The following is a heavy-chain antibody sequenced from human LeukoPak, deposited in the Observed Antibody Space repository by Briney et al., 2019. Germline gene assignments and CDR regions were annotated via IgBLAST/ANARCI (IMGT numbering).Heavy chain of an antibody. CDR2: IYHSGST. V-gene: IGHV4-4*02. CDR3: ARHWETVTKSLRLDY. D-gene: IGHD4-17*01. CDR1: GGPISSSNW. J-gene: IGHJ4*02. Sequence: PSGTLSLTCAVSGGPISSSNWWGWFRQPPGKGLEWIGEIYHSGSTNYNPSLKSRVTISVNKSKNQFPLKLSSVTAADTAGYYCARHWETVTKSLRLDYWGQGTLVTVSS.